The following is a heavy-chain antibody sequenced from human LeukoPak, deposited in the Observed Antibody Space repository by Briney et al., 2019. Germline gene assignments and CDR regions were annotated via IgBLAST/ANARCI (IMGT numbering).Heavy chain of an antibody. CDR2: ISYDGSNK. CDR3: AKVSGKSVVTPDY. Sequence: GGSLRLSCAASGFTFSSYAMHWVRQAPGKGLEWVAVISYDGSNKYYADSVKGRFTISRDNSKNTLYLQMNSLRAEDTAVYYCAKVSGKSVVTPDYWGQGTLVTVSS. D-gene: IGHD4-23*01. J-gene: IGHJ4*02. V-gene: IGHV3-30-3*01. CDR1: GFTFSSYA.